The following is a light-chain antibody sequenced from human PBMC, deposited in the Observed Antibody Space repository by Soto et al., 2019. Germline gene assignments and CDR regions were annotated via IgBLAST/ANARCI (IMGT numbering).Light chain of an antibody. CDR3: QQYYTIPRT. CDR1: QSVLYSSSNKNF. CDR2: WAS. J-gene: IGKJ1*01. Sequence: DFVMTQSPDSLAVSLGERATINCKSSQSVLYSSSNKNFLAWYQQKSGQPPKLLIYWASTRESGVPDRFSGSGSGTDFTLTISSLQAEDVAVYYCQQYYTIPRTFGQGTKVEIK. V-gene: IGKV4-1*01.